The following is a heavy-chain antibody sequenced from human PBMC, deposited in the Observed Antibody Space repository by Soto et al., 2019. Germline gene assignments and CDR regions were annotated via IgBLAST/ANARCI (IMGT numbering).Heavy chain of an antibody. V-gene: IGHV4-31*03. CDR2: ISNSGRT. CDR1: GGSVRRGNYY. J-gene: IGHJ4*02. CDR3: ARADYATGSYYPDY. D-gene: IGHD3-10*01. Sequence: QVQLQESGPGLVKPSQTLSLTCTVSGGSVRRGNYYWRWIRQFPGKGLEWIGYISNSGRTHYNPSLMSRITILVDTSKNQFFLELRSVTAADTALYYCARADYATGSYYPDYWAQGTLVTVSS.